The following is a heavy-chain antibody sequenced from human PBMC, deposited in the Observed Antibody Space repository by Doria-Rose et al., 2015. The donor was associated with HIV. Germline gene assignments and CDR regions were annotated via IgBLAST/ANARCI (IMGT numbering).Heavy chain of an antibody. CDR1: GFTFSRYS. Sequence: ASGFTFSRYSMNWVRPAPGKGLEWVSSISSSSEYIYYVDSVQGRFTISRDNAKNSVYLQMNSLRTEDTAVYYCARDHYDSGGYYSDWGQGTLVTVSS. CDR3: ARDHYDSGGYYSD. J-gene: IGHJ4*02. CDR2: ISSSSEYI. V-gene: IGHV3-21*03. D-gene: IGHD3-22*01.